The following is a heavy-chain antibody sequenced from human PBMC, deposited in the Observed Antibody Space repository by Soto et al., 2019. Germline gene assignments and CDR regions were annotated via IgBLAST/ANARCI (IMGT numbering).Heavy chain of an antibody. Sequence: GGSLRLSCAASGFTFDDYAMHWVRQAPGKGLEWVSGISWNSGSIGYADSVKGRFTISRDNAKNSLYLQMNSRRAEDTALYYCAKGGAYYYDSSGYYGFDYWGQGTLVTVSS. CDR1: GFTFDDYA. V-gene: IGHV3-9*01. CDR3: AKGGAYYYDSSGYYGFDY. D-gene: IGHD3-22*01. J-gene: IGHJ4*02. CDR2: ISWNSGSI.